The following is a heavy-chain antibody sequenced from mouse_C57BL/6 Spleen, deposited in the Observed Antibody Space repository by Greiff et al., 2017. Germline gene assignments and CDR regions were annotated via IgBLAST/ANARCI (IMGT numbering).Heavy chain of an antibody. CDR3: ARVPYYGSGYYAMDY. V-gene: IGHV1-42*01. CDR1: GYSFTGYY. CDR2: INPGTGGT. D-gene: IGHD1-1*01. Sequence: LVESGPELVKPGASVKISCKASGYSFTGYYMNWVKQSPEKSLEWIGEINPGTGGTTYNQTFKAKATLTVDKSSSTAYMQLNSLTSEDSAVXYGARVPYYGSGYYAMDYWGQGTSVTVSS. J-gene: IGHJ4*01.